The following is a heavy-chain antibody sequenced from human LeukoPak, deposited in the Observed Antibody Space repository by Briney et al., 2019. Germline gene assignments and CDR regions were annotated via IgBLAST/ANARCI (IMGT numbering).Heavy chain of an antibody. V-gene: IGHV3-7*01. D-gene: IGHD3-10*01. CDR1: GFTFSSYW. CDR2: IKQDGSEK. Sequence: GGSLRLSCAASGFTFSSYWMSWVRQAPGKGLEWVANIKQDGSEKYYVDSVKGRFTISRDNAKNPLYLQMNSLRAEDTAVYYCARGPRVLWFGELFYYWGQGTLVTVSS. CDR3: ARGPRVLWFGELFYY. J-gene: IGHJ4*02.